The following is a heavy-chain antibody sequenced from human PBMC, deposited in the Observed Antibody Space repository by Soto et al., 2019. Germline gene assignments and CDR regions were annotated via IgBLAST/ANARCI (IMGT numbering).Heavy chain of an antibody. J-gene: IGHJ6*02. CDR3: AKDKNGMDV. CDR1: GFTFSSYG. CDR2: ISYDGSNK. Sequence: QVQLVESGGGVVQPGRSLRLSCAASGFTFSSYGMHWVRQAPGKGLEWVAVISYDGSNKYYADSVKGRFTISRDNSKNTLYLQMNSLRAEDTAVYYYAKDKNGMDVWGQGTTVTVSS. V-gene: IGHV3-30*18.